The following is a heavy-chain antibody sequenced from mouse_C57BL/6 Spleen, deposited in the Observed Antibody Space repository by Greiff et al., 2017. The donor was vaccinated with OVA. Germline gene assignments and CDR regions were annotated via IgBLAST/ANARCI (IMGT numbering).Heavy chain of an antibody. CDR2: IYPGSGST. CDR1: GYTFTSYW. Sequence: VQLQQPGAELVKPGASVKMSCKASGYTFTSYWITWVKQRPGQGLEWIGDIYPGSGSTNYNEKFKSKATLTVDTSSSTAYMQLSSLTSEDSAVYYCARGSDDYWYCDVWGTGTTVTVSS. D-gene: IGHD3-1*01. V-gene: IGHV1-55*01. J-gene: IGHJ1*03. CDR3: ARGSDDYWYCDV.